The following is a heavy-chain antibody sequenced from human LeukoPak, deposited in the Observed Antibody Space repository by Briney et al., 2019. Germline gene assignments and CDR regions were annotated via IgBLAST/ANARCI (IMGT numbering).Heavy chain of an antibody. V-gene: IGHV4-59*01. CDR1: GGPLSSYY. CDR3: ARGVNSGYFDY. CDR2: IYYSGST. D-gene: IGHD1-26*01. Sequence: PSETLSLTCTVSGGPLSSYYWTWTRQPPGKGLEWIGYIYYSGSTNYNPSFKSRVTISVDTSKNQFSLKLTSVTAADTAVYYCARGVNSGYFDYCGQGTLVTVSS. J-gene: IGHJ4*02.